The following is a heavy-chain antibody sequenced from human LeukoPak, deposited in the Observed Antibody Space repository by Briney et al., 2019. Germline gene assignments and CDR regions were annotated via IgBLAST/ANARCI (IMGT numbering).Heavy chain of an antibody. CDR2: INQGGSDK. D-gene: IGHD1-14*01. CDR3: TRDRSRAEDD. Sequence: GGSLRLSCAASGFTFSNFWMTWVRQAPGKGLEWVANINQGGSDKYYVDSVKGRFTISRDNANNLLYLQMNSLRGEDTAVYYCTRDRSRAEDDWGQGTLVTVSS. V-gene: IGHV3-7*01. J-gene: IGHJ4*02. CDR1: GFTFSNFW.